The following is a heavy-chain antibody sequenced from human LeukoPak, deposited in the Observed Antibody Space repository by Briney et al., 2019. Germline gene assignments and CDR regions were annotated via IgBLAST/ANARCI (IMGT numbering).Heavy chain of an antibody. CDR1: GLTFNNYW. D-gene: IGHD3-3*01. CDR2: IKQDGSEK. J-gene: IGHJ5*02. Sequence: EGSLRLSCAASGLTFNNYWMNWVRQAPGKGLEWVANIKQDGSEKKYVDSVKGRFTISRDNAKRSLYLQMNSLKASDTAMYYCARSITIFGVAGDWFDPWGQGTLVTVSS. CDR3: ARSITIFGVAGDWFDP. V-gene: IGHV3-7*03.